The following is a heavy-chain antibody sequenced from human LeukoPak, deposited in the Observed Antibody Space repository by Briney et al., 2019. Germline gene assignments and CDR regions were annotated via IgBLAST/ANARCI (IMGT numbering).Heavy chain of an antibody. Sequence: GGSLRLSCAASGFTFSSYSMNWVRQAPGKGLEWVSVIYSGGSTYYADSVKGRFTISRDNSKNTLYLQMNSLRAEDTAVYYCASMTYYYDSSGYQLIDYWGQGTLVTVSS. D-gene: IGHD3-22*01. V-gene: IGHV3-66*01. CDR2: IYSGGST. J-gene: IGHJ4*02. CDR1: GFTFSSYS. CDR3: ASMTYYYDSSGYQLIDY.